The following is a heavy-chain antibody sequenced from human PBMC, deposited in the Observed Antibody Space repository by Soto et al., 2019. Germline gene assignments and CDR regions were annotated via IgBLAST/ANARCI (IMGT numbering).Heavy chain of an antibody. CDR3: VQCPSYGSGFYSNNWFDP. CDR1: GFTFSSYA. CDR2: ISGSGGST. V-gene: IGHV3-23*01. Sequence: EVQILESGGGLVQPGGSLRLSCAASGFTFSSYAMSWVRQAPGKGLEWVSSISGSGGSTYYADSVKGRFTISRDNSKNTVYLQMTSLRAEDTAVDYCVQCPSYGSGFYSNNWFDPWGQGTLVTVSS. D-gene: IGHD3-10*01. J-gene: IGHJ5*02.